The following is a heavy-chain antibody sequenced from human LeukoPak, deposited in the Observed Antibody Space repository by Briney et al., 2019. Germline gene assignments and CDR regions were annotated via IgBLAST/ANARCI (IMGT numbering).Heavy chain of an antibody. J-gene: IGHJ4*02. CDR2: INPNSGDT. D-gene: IGHD1-14*01. CDR1: GYTFTGYY. CDR3: AKAKPQGSDRDFDY. Sequence: ASVNVSCKTSGYTFTGYYMHWVRQAPGQGLEWMGRINPNSGDTNYAQKFQGRVTMTGDTSITTAYMELNSLRSDDTAVYYCAKAKPQGSDRDFDYWGQGTLVTVSS. V-gene: IGHV1-2*06.